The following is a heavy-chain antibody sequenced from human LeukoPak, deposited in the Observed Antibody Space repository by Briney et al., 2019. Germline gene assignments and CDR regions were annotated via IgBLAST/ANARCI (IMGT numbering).Heavy chain of an antibody. CDR1: GGSISSYY. CDR2: IYYSGST. CDR3: ASRYCSSTSCYFDY. Sequence: SETLSLTCTVSGGSISSYYWSWIRQPPGKGLEWIGYIYYSGSTNYNPSLKSRVTISVDTSKNQFSLKLSSVTAADTAVYYCASRYCSSTSCYFDYWGQGTLVTVSS. J-gene: IGHJ4*02. V-gene: IGHV4-59*01. D-gene: IGHD2-2*01.